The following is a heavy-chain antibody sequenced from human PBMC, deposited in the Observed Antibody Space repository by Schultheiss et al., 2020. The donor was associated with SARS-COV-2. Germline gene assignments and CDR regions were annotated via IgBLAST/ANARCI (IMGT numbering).Heavy chain of an antibody. CDR3: ARTASQWRKHYYYYYGMDV. CDR2: IKQDGSEK. V-gene: IGHV3-7*01. CDR1: GFTFSSYW. Sequence: GESLKISCAASGFTFSSYWMSWVRQAPGKGLEWVANIKQDGSEKYYVDSVKGRFTISRDNSKNTLYLQMNSLRAEDTAVYYCARTASQWRKHYYYYYGMDVWGQGTTVTVSS. D-gene: IGHD6-19*01. J-gene: IGHJ6*02.